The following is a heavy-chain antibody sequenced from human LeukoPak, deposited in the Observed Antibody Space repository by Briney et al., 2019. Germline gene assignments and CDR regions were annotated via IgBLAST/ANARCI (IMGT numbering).Heavy chain of an antibody. CDR1: GGTFSSYA. D-gene: IGHD3-10*01. CDR3: ARDVVRGVTEYYYYGMDV. J-gene: IGHJ6*02. CDR2: IIPILGIA. V-gene: IGHV1-69*04. Sequence: AASVKVSCKASGGTFSSYAISWVRQAPGQGLEWMGRIIPILGIANYAQKFQGRVTITADKSTSTAYMELSSLRSEDTAVYYCARDVVRGVTEYYYYGMDVWGQGTTVTVSS.